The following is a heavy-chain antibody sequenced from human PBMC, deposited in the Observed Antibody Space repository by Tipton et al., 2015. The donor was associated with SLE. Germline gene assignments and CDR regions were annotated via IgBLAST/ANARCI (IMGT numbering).Heavy chain of an antibody. CDR1: GGSISSNY. Sequence: TLSLTCTVSGGSISSNYWSWIRQPPGKGLEWIGYIYYSGSTNYNPSLKSRVTISVDTSKNQFSLKLSSVTAADTAVYYCARLLVVYAFDIWGQGTMVTVSS. J-gene: IGHJ3*02. V-gene: IGHV4-59*01. D-gene: IGHD2-8*02. CDR3: ARLLVVYAFDI. CDR2: IYYSGST.